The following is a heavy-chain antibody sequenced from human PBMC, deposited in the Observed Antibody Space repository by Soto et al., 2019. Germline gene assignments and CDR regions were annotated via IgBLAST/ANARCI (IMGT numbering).Heavy chain of an antibody. Sequence: EALSLTCSVSGGSINNDYWTWIRQSAGKGLEWIGRINTSGRTTYNPSLKSRVTMSIDTSKNQFSLTLISVTAADTALYYCARLHLPALQGAFDIWGQGTMVTVSS. CDR1: GGSINNDY. CDR2: INTSGRT. CDR3: ARLHLPALQGAFDI. J-gene: IGHJ3*02. D-gene: IGHD2-2*01. V-gene: IGHV4-4*07.